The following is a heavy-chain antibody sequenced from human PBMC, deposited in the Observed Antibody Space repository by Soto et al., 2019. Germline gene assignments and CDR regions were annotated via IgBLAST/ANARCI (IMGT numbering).Heavy chain of an antibody. CDR3: ARRSSTVTKYYYMDV. CDR2: IYYSGST. CDR1: GGSISSSSYY. D-gene: IGHD4-17*01. V-gene: IGHV4-39*01. J-gene: IGHJ6*03. Sequence: SETLSLTCTVSGGSISSSSYYWGWIRQPPGKGLEWIGSIYYSGSTYYNPSLKSRVTISVDTSKNQCSLKLSSVTAADTAVYYCARRSSTVTKYYYMDVWGKGTTVTVSS.